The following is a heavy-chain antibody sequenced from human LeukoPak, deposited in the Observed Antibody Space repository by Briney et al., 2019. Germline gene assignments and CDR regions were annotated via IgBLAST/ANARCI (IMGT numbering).Heavy chain of an antibody. CDR2: IRYDGSNK. V-gene: IGHV3-30*02. J-gene: IGHJ4*02. Sequence: GGSLRLSCAASGFTFDDYAMHWVRQAPGKGLEWVAFIRYDGSNKNYVDSVKGRFTISRDNSKNTLYLQMNSLRPEDTAVYYCAKDDSSGLDYWGQGTLVTVSS. D-gene: IGHD6-19*01. CDR3: AKDDSSGLDY. CDR1: GFTFDDYA.